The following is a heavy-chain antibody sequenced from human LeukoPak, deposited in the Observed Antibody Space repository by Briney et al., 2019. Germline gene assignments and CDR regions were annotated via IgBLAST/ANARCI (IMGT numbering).Heavy chain of an antibody. CDR3: ARTRYCDSTPCSPYAFAI. CDR2: ISSGSDYT. V-gene: IGHV3-11*06. J-gene: IGHJ3*02. CDR1: GFTFSDYY. Sequence: GGSLRLSCVVSGFTFSDYYMSWIRQAPGKGLEWVSYISSGSDYTNYVDSVKGRFTISRDNANNSLYLQMNSLRAEDTAVYYCARTRYCDSTPCSPYAFAIWGQGTMVTVSS. D-gene: IGHD2-2*01.